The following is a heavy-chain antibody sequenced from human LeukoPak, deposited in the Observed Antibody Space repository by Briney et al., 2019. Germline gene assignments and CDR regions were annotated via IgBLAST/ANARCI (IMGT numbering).Heavy chain of an antibody. CDR1: GGTFSGYT. Sequence: SVKVSCKASGGTFSGYTISWVRQAPGQGLEWMGRIIPILGIANYAQKFQGRVTITADKSTSTAYMELSSLRSEDTAVYYCARPSGLITMVRGVMSYYYMDVWGKGTTVTVSS. D-gene: IGHD3-10*01. J-gene: IGHJ6*03. CDR2: IIPILGIA. CDR3: ARPSGLITMVRGVMSYYYMDV. V-gene: IGHV1-69*02.